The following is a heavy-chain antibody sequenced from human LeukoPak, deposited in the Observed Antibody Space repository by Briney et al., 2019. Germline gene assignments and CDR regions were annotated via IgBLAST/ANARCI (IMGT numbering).Heavy chain of an antibody. V-gene: IGHV3-30*14. CDR2: ISYDGSNK. CDR3: ARVGSVAHYYFDY. J-gene: IGHJ4*02. D-gene: IGHD6-19*01. CDR1: GFTFSSYA. Sequence: PGGTLRLSCAASGFTFSSYAMHWVRQAPGKGLEWVAVISYDGSNKFYADSVKGRFTFSRDNSKNTLYLQMNSLRAEDTAVYYCARVGSVAHYYFDYWGQGALVTVSS.